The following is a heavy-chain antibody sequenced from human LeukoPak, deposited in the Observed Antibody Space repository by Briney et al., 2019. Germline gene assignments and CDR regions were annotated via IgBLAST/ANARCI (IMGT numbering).Heavy chain of an antibody. D-gene: IGHD2-21*02. V-gene: IGHV3-15*01. CDR3: TTGTVVTVASDY. CDR1: GFTFSNAW. J-gene: IGHJ4*02. CDR2: IKSKTDGGTT. Sequence: GGSLRLSCAASGFTFSNAWMSWVRQAPGKGLEWVGRIKSKTDGGTTDYAAPVKGRFTTSRDDSKNTLYLQMNSLKTEDTAVYYCTTGTVVTVASDYWGQGTLVTVSS.